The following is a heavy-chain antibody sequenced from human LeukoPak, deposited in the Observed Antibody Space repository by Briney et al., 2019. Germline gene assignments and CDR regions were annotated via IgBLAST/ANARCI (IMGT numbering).Heavy chain of an antibody. CDR2: IIPIFGTA. V-gene: IGHV1-69*13. CDR3: ARDGPYSSGWYNYFDY. D-gene: IGHD6-19*01. CDR1: GGTFSSYA. J-gene: IGHJ4*02. Sequence: ASVKVSCKASGGTFSSYAISWVRQAPGQGLEWMGGIIPIFGTANYAQKFQGRVTITADESTSTAYMELSSLRSEDTAVYYCARDGPYSSGWYNYFDYWGQGTLVTVSS.